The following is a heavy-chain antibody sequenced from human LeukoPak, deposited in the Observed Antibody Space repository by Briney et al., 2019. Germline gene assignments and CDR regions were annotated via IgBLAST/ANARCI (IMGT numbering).Heavy chain of an antibody. D-gene: IGHD1-26*01. CDR2: IWYDGSNK. Sequence: PGGSLRLSCAASGFTFSSYGMHWVRQAPGKGLEWEAVIWYDGSNKYYADSVKGRFTISRDNSKNTLYLQMNSLRAEDTAVYYCARDGLPVGAQENDAFDIWGQGTMVTVSS. CDR3: ARDGLPVGAQENDAFDI. J-gene: IGHJ3*02. CDR1: GFTFSSYG. V-gene: IGHV3-33*01.